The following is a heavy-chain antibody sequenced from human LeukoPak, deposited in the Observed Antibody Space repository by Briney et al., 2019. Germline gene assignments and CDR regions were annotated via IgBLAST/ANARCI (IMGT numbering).Heavy chain of an antibody. D-gene: IGHD2-2*01. CDR2: IKPDGGEK. V-gene: IGHV3-7*01. J-gene: IGHJ6*02. Sequence: GGSLRLSCAASGFIFNTYWMTWVRQTPGKGLEWVANIKPDGGEKKYVDSVKGRFTISRDNAEDSLYLQMNSLRVEDTAVYYCAKVAPYCSSTTCYHSPYYGMDVWGQGTTVTVSS. CDR1: GFIFNTYW. CDR3: AKVAPYCSSTTCYHSPYYGMDV.